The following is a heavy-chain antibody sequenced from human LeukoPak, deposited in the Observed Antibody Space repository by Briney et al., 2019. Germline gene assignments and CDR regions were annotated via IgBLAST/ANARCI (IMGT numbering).Heavy chain of an antibody. CDR1: GFTFSSYS. CDR3: AKVVPAAIAPFDY. CDR2: ISGSGGIT. Sequence: GGSLRLSCAASGFTFSSYSMNWVRQAPGKGMEWVLAISGSGGITYYADSVKGRFTISRDNSKNTLYLQMNSLRAEDTAVYYCAKVVPAAIAPFDYWGQGTLVTVSS. J-gene: IGHJ4*02. V-gene: IGHV3-23*01. D-gene: IGHD2-2*01.